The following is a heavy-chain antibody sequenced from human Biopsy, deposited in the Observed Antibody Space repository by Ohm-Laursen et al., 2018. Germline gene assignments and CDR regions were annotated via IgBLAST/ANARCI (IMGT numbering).Heavy chain of an antibody. D-gene: IGHD1-1*01. V-gene: IGHV1-24*01. CDR3: AADINVWNVNF. CDR1: GYTLTELS. Sequence: ASVKVSCKVSGYTLTELSMHWVRQAPGKGIEWMGGFAPENGKTVYAQNFQARVSMTDDTSTDTAYMELRSMRYEDTSVYYCAADINVWNVNFWGQGTQVTVSS. J-gene: IGHJ4*02. CDR2: FAPENGKT.